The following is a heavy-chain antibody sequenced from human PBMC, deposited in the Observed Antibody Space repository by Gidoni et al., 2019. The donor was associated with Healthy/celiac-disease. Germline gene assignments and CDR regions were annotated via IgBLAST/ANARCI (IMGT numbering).Heavy chain of an antibody. D-gene: IGHD1-20*01. CDR2: ISSSSSTI. CDR3: ARTARVTGTQGPNWFDP. V-gene: IGHV3-48*01. J-gene: IGHJ5*02. CDR1: GFTFSSYR. Sequence: EVQLVESGGGLVQPGGSLRLSCAASGFTFSSYRMNWVRQAPGKGLEWVSYISSSSSTIYYADSVKGRFTISRDNAKNSLYLQMNSLRAEDTAVYYCARTARVTGTQGPNWFDPWGQGTLVTVSS.